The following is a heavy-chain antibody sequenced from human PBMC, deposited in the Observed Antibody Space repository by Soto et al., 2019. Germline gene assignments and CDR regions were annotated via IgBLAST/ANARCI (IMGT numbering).Heavy chain of an antibody. CDR2: ISGSGGST. V-gene: IGHV3-23*01. D-gene: IGHD3-3*01. J-gene: IGHJ3*02. CDR1: GFTFSSYA. CDR3: AKDLGNSTDPVLRFLEWFPKGDAFDI. Sequence: GGSLRLSCAASGFTFSSYAMSWVRQAPGKGLEWVSAISGSGGSTYYADSVKGRFTISRDNSKNTLYLQMNSLRAEDTAVYYCAKDLGNSTDPVLRFLEWFPKGDAFDIWGQGTMVTVSS.